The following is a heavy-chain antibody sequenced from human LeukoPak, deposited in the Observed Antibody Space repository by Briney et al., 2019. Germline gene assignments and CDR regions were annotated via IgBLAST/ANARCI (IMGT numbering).Heavy chain of an antibody. CDR3: AKPTRGSGSFLIDY. CDR2: IWKDGTYK. Sequence: GGSLRLSCATSGFSFSNYGMHWVRQAPGKGLEWVAVIWKDGTYKYYADSVKDRFTISRDNSKNTLYLQMNSLRAEDTAVYYCAKPTRGSGSFLIDYWGQGTLVTVSS. D-gene: IGHD1-26*01. J-gene: IGHJ4*02. V-gene: IGHV3-33*06. CDR1: GFSFSNYG.